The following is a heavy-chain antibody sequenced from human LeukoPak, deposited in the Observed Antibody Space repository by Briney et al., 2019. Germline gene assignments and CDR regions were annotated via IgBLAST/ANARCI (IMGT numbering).Heavy chain of an antibody. V-gene: IGHV1-2*04. CDR1: GYTFTGYY. CDR2: INPNSGGT. D-gene: IGHD3-3*01. CDR3: ARARITIFGVVISLDQ. Sequence: GASVKVSCKASGYTFTGYYMHWVRQAPGQGLEWMGWINPNSGGTNYAQKFQGWVTMTRDTSISTAYMELSRLRSDDTAVYYCARARITIFGVVISLDQWGQGTPVTVSS. J-gene: IGHJ4*02.